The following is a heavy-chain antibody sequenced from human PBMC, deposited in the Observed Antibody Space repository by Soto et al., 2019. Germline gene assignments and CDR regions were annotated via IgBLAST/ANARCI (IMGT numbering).Heavy chain of an antibody. Sequence: PSETLSLTCAVSGYSISSGYYWGWIRQPPGKGLEWIGSIYHSGSTYYNPSLKSRVTISVDTSKNQFSLKLSSVTAADTAVYYCARAAAEGLTGTTIWFDPWGQGTLVTVSS. D-gene: IGHD1-7*01. CDR3: ARAAAEGLTGTTIWFDP. J-gene: IGHJ5*02. CDR2: IYHSGST. CDR1: GYSISSGYY. V-gene: IGHV4-38-2*01.